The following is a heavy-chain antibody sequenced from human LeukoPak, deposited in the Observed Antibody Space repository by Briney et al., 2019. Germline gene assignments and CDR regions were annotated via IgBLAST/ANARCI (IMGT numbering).Heavy chain of an antibody. CDR2: ISSSSSYI. Sequence: GGSLRLSCAAPGFTFSSYSMNWVRQAPGKGLEWVSSISSSSSYIYYADSVKGRFTISRDNAKNSLYLQMNSLRAEDTAVYYCARDGMTAAEFDYWGQGTLVTVSS. V-gene: IGHV3-21*01. J-gene: IGHJ4*02. D-gene: IGHD1-26*01. CDR3: ARDGMTAAEFDY. CDR1: GFTFSSYS.